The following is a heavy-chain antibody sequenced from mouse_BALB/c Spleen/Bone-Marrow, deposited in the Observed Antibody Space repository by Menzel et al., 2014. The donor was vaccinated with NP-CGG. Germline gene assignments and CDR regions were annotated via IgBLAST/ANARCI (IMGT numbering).Heavy chain of an antibody. CDR1: GFTFSSFG. D-gene: IGHD1-1*01. Sequence: VQGVESGGGLVQPGGSRKLSCAASGFTFSSFGMHWVRQAPEKGLEWVAYISSGSSTVYYADKVMGRFTISRDNPKNTLFLQMTSLRSEDTAMYYCARSGSSSGYFDYWGQGTTLTVSS. CDR2: ISSGSSTV. J-gene: IGHJ2*01. CDR3: ARSGSSSGYFDY. V-gene: IGHV5-17*02.